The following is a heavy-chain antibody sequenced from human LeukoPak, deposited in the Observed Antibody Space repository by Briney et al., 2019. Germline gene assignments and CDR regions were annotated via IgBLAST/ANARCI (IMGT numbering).Heavy chain of an antibody. CDR1: GYSISSGYY. CDR3: VTQVVPAAIPDAFDI. Sequence: PSKTLSLTGAVSGYSISSGYYWGWVRQPPGRGLEFIASIYRSGSTYHNPSLKSRVTISLDMSRNQFSLKLDSLTAADTAVYFCVTQVVPAAIPDAFDIWGQGTVVTVFS. D-gene: IGHD2-2*01. V-gene: IGHV4-38-2*01. CDR2: IYRSGST. J-gene: IGHJ3*02.